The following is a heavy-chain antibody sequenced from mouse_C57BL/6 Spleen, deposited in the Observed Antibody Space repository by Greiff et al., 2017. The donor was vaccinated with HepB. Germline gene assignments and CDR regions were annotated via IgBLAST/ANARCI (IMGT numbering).Heavy chain of an antibody. CDR2: INPNYGTT. V-gene: IGHV1-39*01. CDR1: GYSFTDYN. Sequence: VQLKESGPELVKPGASVKISCKASGYSFTDYNMNWVKQSNGKSLEWIGVINPNYGTTSYNQKFKGKATLTVDQSSSTAYMQLNSLTSEDSAVYYCARSGLRRPYYAMDYWGQGTSVTVSS. J-gene: IGHJ4*01. CDR3: ARSGLRRPYYAMDY. D-gene: IGHD2-4*01.